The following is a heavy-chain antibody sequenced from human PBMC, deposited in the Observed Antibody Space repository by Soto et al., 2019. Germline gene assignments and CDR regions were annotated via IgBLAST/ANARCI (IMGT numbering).Heavy chain of an antibody. CDR1: GGSISGHY. V-gene: IGHV4-59*11. CDR2: VSYSGRT. CDR3: ARDDQPCHHDTCSWYFNY. Sequence: SETLSLTCTVSGGSISGHYWGWVRQFPGKGLEWIGYVSYSGRTVYKPSPESRVTISADTSKNHFSLRLSPVTDAATAVHYCARDDQPCHHDTCSWYFNYWGQGAMVTVYS. J-gene: IGHJ4*01. D-gene: IGHD3-22*01.